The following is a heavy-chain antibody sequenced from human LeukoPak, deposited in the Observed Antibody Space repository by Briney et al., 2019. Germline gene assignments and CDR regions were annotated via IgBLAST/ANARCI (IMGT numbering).Heavy chain of an antibody. D-gene: IGHD3-22*01. CDR3: ARVGYYDSSGYSTLYYFDY. J-gene: IGHJ4*02. CDR1: GGSISSYY. V-gene: IGHV4-4*07. Sequence: SETLSLTCTVTGGSISSYYWSWIRQPAGKGLEWIGRIYTSGSTNYNPSLKSRVTMSVDTSKNQFSLKLSSVTAADTAVYYCARVGYYDSSGYSTLYYFDYWGQGTLVTVSS. CDR2: IYTSGST.